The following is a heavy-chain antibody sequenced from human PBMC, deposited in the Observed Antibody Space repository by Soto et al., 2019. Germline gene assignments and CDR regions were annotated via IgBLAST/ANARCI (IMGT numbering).Heavy chain of an antibody. Sequence: QVQLVESGGGVVQPGRSLRLSCAASGFTFSSYGMHWVRKAPGKGLEWVAVIWYDGSNKYYADSVKGRFTISRDNSKNTLYLQMNSLRAEDTAVYYCARDHSSSFDYWGQGTLVTVSS. CDR2: IWYDGSNK. CDR3: ARDHSSSFDY. D-gene: IGHD6-6*01. CDR1: GFTFSSYG. V-gene: IGHV3-33*01. J-gene: IGHJ4*02.